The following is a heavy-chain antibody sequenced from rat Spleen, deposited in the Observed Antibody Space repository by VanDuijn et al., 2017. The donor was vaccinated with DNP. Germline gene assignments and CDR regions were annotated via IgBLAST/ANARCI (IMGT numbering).Heavy chain of an antibody. CDR1: GFTFSDYY. V-gene: IGHV5-22*01. CDR3: ARHVLPLRVWDY. Sequence: EVQLVESGGGLVQPGRSLKLSCAASGFTFSDYYMAWVRQVPAKGLEWVAYISYDGGSTYYGDSVKGRFTISRDNAKSTLYLQMNSLRSEDMATYYCARHVLPLRVWDYWGQGVMVTVSS. J-gene: IGHJ2*01. D-gene: IGHD1-4*01. CDR2: ISYDGGST.